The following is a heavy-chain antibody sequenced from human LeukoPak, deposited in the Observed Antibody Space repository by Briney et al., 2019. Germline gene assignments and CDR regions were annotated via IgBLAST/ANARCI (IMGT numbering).Heavy chain of an antibody. CDR1: GGSISSGGYS. D-gene: IGHD3-10*01. CDR2: IYHSGST. V-gene: IGHV4-30-2*01. Sequence: SETLSLTCAVSGGSISSGGYSWSWIRQPPGKGLEWIGYIYHSGSTNYNPSLKSRVTISIDTSKNQFSLELSSVTAADTAVYYCASFRFGRSWFDPWGQGTLVTVSS. J-gene: IGHJ5*02. CDR3: ASFRFGRSWFDP.